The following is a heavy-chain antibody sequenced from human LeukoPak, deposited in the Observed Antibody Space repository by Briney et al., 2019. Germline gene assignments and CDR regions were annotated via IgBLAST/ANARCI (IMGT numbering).Heavy chain of an antibody. J-gene: IGHJ4*02. CDR3: ARERLGELSYHDY. CDR2: ISSSSSYI. V-gene: IGHV3-11*05. Sequence: GGSLRLSCAASGFTFSDHYMSCIRQAPGKGLEWVSYISSSSSYINYADSVKGRFTISRDNAKNSLYLQMNSLRADDTAVYYCARERLGELSYHDYWGQGTLVTVSS. CDR1: GFTFSDHY. D-gene: IGHD3-16*02.